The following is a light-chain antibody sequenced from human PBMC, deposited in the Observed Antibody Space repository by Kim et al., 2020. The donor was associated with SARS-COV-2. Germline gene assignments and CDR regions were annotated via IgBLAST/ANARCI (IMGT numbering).Light chain of an antibody. Sequence: QSALTQPASVSESPGQSITISCTGSSSDVGDYNYVSWHQQHPGKAPKFMIYDVSKRPSGVSNRFSGSKSGNTASLTISGLQAEDEADYYCSSYTSRNTWVFSGGTQLTVL. V-gene: IGLV2-14*01. CDR1: SSDVGDYNY. J-gene: IGLJ3*02. CDR2: DVS. CDR3: SSYTSRNTWV.